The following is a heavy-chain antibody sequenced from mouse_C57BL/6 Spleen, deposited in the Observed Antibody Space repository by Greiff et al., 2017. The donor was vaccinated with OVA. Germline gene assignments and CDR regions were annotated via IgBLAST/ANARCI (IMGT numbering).Heavy chain of an antibody. V-gene: IGHV1-82*01. CDR3: ARWRTNWDFDY. D-gene: IGHD4-1*01. J-gene: IGHJ2*01. Sequence: VQLQQSGPELVKPGASVKISCKASGYAFSSSWMNWVKQRPGKGLEWIGRIYPGDGDTNYNGKFKGKATLTADKSSSTAYMQLSILTSEDSAVYFCARWRTNWDFDYWGQGTTLTVSS. CDR2: IYPGDGDT. CDR1: GYAFSSSW.